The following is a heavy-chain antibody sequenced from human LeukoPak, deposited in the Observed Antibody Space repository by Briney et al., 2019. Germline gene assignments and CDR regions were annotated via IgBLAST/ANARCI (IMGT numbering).Heavy chain of an antibody. CDR1: GFTFSSYS. V-gene: IGHV3-21*01. CDR3: ARDRVWFGESVYSMDV. Sequence: PGGSLRLSCAASGFTFSSYSMNWVRQAPGKGLEWVSSISSSSSYIYYADSVKGRFTISRDNAKNSLYLQMNSLRAEDTAVYYCARDRVWFGESVYSMDVWGQGTTVTVSS. D-gene: IGHD3-10*01. CDR2: ISSSSSYI. J-gene: IGHJ6*02.